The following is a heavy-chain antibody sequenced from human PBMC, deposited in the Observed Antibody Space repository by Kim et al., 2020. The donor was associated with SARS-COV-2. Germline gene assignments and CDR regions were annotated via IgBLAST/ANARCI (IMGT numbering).Heavy chain of an antibody. D-gene: IGHD3-16*02. CDR1: GFTFSSYE. V-gene: IGHV3-48*03. Sequence: GGSLRLSCAASGFTFSSYEMNWVRQAPGKGLEWVSYISSSGSTIYYADSVKGRFTISRDNAKYSLYLQMNSLRAGDTAVYYCARDDYVWGSYRYGSYNWFDPWGQGTLVTVSS. CDR2: ISSSGSTI. CDR3: ARDDYVWGSYRYGSYNWFDP. J-gene: IGHJ5*02.